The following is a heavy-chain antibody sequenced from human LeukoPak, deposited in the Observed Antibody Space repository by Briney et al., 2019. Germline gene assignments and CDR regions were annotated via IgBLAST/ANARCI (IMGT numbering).Heavy chain of an antibody. CDR2: IYTSGST. J-gene: IGHJ4*02. CDR3: ARESSVKDFDY. CDR1: GGSISSGSYY. D-gene: IGHD2-2*01. V-gene: IGHV4-61*02. Sequence: SETLSLTCTVSGGSISSGSYYWSWIRQPAGKGLEWIGRIYTSGSTNYNPSLKSRVTISVDTSKNQLSLKLSSVTAADTAVYYCARESSVKDFDYWGQGTLVTVSS.